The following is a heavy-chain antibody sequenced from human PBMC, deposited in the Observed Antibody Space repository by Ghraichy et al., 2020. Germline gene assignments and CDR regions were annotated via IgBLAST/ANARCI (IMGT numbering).Heavy chain of an antibody. D-gene: IGHD6-19*01. Sequence: ASVKVSCKASGYSFTGYYMHWVRQAPGQGLEWMGWINPNSGGTKYEQKFQGRVTMTRDTSISTAYMELSRLRSDDTAVYYCARGTQQWLVTYYFDYWGQGTLVTVSS. J-gene: IGHJ4*02. V-gene: IGHV1-2*02. CDR2: INPNSGGT. CDR3: ARGTQQWLVTYYFDY. CDR1: GYSFTGYY.